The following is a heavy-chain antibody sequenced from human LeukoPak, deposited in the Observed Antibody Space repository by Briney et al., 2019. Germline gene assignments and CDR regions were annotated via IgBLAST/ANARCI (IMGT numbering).Heavy chain of an antibody. CDR1: GFTFDDYA. V-gene: IGHV3-9*01. J-gene: IGHJ3*02. CDR3: AKDVGGWLLPLHTFDI. CDR2: ISWNSGSI. Sequence: PGGSLRLSCAASGFTFDDYAMHWVRQAPGKGLEWVSGISWNSGSIGYADSVKGRFTISRDNAKNSLYLQMNSLRAEDTAVYYCAKDVGGWLLPLHTFDIWGQGTMVTVSS. D-gene: IGHD3-22*01.